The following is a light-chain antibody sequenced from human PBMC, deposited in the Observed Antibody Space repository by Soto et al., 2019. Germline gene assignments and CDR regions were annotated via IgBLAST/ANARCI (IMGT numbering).Light chain of an antibody. CDR1: QGISNY. CDR2: AAS. CDR3: QKYNSAPQT. V-gene: IGKV1-27*01. J-gene: IGKJ4*01. Sequence: DIQLTQSPSSLSTSVGDRVTITCRASQGISNYLAWYQQKPGKVPKLLIYAASTLQSGVPSRFSGSGSGTDFTLSISSLQPEDVATYYRQKYNSAPQTFGGGTKVDIK.